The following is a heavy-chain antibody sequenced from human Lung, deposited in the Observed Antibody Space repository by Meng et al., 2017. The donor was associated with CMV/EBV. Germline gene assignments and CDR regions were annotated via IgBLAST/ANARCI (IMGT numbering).Heavy chain of an antibody. V-gene: IGHV7-4-1*02. D-gene: IGHD5-24*01. CDR1: AYTFTSSA. CDR2: IDPNTGNP. J-gene: IGHJ4*02. CDR3: ARDSPLDGYSLLDY. Sequence: VQSVRLVCKEKKHGHIVKVSCRLDAYTFTSSAITWVRQAPGQGPDWMGWIDPNTGNPTYDQGFTGRFVFSLDTSVSTAYLQINSLRADDTAVYYCARDSPLDGYSLLDYWGQGTLVTVSS.